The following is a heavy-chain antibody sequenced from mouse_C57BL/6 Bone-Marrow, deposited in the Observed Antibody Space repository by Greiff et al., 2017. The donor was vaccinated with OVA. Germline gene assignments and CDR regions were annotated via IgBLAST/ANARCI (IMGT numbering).Heavy chain of an antibody. Sequence: SGSELRSPGSSVKLSCKDFDSEVFPIAYMSWVRQKPGHGFEWIGGILPSIGRTIYGEKFEDKATLDADTLSNTAYLGLNSLTSEDSSIYYCARVHYDYGGGYWYFDVWGTGTTVTVSS. D-gene: IGHD2-4*01. V-gene: IGHV15-2*01. CDR1: DSEVFPIAY. J-gene: IGHJ1*03. CDR3: ARVHYDYGGGYWYFDV. CDR2: ILPSIGRT.